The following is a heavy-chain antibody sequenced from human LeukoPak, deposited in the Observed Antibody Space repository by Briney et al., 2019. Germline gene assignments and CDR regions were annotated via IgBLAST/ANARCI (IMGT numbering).Heavy chain of an antibody. CDR1: GYMFTGYY. CDR2: INPNSGGT. D-gene: IGHD6-19*01. Sequence: APVKVSCKASGYMFTGYYMHWVRQAPGQGLEWMGWINPNSGGTNYAQKFQGRVTMTRDTSISTAHMDLNRLRSDDTAVYYCARVVAVTGTPVYYMDVWGKGTTVTLSS. V-gene: IGHV1-2*02. CDR3: ARVVAVTGTPVYYMDV. J-gene: IGHJ6*03.